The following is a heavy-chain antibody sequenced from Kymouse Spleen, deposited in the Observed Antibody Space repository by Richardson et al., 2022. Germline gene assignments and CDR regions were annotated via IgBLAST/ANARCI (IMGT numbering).Heavy chain of an antibody. CDR3: ARGITGTFFDY. Sequence: QVQLQQWGAGLLKPSETLSLTCAVYGGSFSGYYWSWIRQPPGKGLEWIGEINHSGSTNYNPSLKSRVTISVDTSKNQFSLKLSSVTAADTAVYYCARGITGTFFDYWGQGTLVTVSS. CDR2: INHSGST. J-gene: IGHJ4*02. CDR1: GGSFSGYY. D-gene: IGHD1-7*01. V-gene: IGHV4-34*01.